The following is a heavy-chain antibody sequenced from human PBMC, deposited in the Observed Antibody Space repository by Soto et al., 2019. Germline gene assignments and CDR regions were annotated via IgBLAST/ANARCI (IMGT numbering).Heavy chain of an antibody. CDR3: TTVMYCSSTSCYPDY. CDR2: IKSKTDGGTT. D-gene: IGHD2-2*01. CDR1: GFTFSNAW. Sequence: EVQLVESGGGLVKPGGSLRLSCAASGFTFSNAWMSWVRQAPGKGLEWVGRIKSKTDGGTTDYAAPVKGRFTISRDDSNNTLNLQMNSRKTEDTAVYYCTTVMYCSSTSCYPDYWGQGTLVTVSS. V-gene: IGHV3-15*01. J-gene: IGHJ4*02.